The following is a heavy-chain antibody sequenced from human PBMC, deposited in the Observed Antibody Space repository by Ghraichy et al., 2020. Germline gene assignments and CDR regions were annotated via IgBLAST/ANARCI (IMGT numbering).Heavy chain of an antibody. J-gene: IGHJ3*02. CDR2: ISSSSSTI. V-gene: IGHV3-48*02. CDR3: ARTAMYYDFWSGYQRAFDI. CDR1: GFTFSSYS. D-gene: IGHD3-3*01. Sequence: GGSLRLSCAASGFTFSSYSMNWVRQAPGKGLEWVSYISSSSSTIYYADSVKGRLTISRDNAKNSLYLQMNSLRDEDTAVYYCARTAMYYDFWSGYQRAFDIWGQGTMVTVSS.